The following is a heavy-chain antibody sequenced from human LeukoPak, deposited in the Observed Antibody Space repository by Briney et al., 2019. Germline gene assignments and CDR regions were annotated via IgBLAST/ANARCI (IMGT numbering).Heavy chain of an antibody. V-gene: IGHV4-39*07. CDR3: ARVVLGDFWSGYYWSKYNWFDP. Sequence: PSETLSLTCTVSGGSTSSSSYYWGWIRQPPGKGLEWIGSIYYSGSTYYNPSLKSRVTISVDTSKNQFSLKLSSVTAADTAVYYCARVVLGDFWSGYYWSKYNWFDPWGQGTLVTVSS. CDR1: GGSTSSSSYY. J-gene: IGHJ5*02. D-gene: IGHD3-3*01. CDR2: IYYSGST.